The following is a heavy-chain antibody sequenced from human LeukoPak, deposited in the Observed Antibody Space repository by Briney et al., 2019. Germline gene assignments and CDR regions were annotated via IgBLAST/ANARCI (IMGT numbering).Heavy chain of an antibody. J-gene: IGHJ3*02. CDR2: ISWNSGSI. CDR3: AKDIDGVVRAFDI. V-gene: IGHV3-9*01. D-gene: IGHD4-23*01. Sequence: GRSLRLSCAASGFTFDDYAMHWVRQAPGKGLEWVSGISWNSGSIGYADSMKGRFTISRDNAKNSLYLQMNSLRAEDTASYYCAKDIDGVVRAFDIWGQGTMVTVSS. CDR1: GFTFDDYA.